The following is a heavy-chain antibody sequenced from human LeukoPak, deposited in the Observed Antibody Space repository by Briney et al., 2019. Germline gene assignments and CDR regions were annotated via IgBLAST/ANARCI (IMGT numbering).Heavy chain of an antibody. CDR1: GGSISSSSYY. D-gene: IGHD3-10*01. CDR3: ARGPHMVRGVIRFDY. Sequence: SETLPLTCTVSGGSISSSSYYWGWIRQPPGKGLVWIGSIYYSRSTYYNPSIKSRVTISVDTSKNEFYLKVSSVTAADTDVYYCARGPHMVRGVIRFDYWGQGTLVTVSS. V-gene: IGHV4-39*07. CDR2: IYYSRST. J-gene: IGHJ4*02.